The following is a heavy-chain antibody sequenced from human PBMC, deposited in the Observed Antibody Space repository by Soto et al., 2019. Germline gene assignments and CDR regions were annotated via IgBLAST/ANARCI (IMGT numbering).Heavy chain of an antibody. V-gene: IGHV3-7*01. D-gene: IGHD1-1*01. Sequence: HPGGSLRLSCEASGFTFSTYWMSWVRQAPGKGLEWVATIKQDGSDKYHVDSVRGRFTISRDNAESSLYLQMSSLRAEDTAVYYCVRVCGTSNCPYYLDVWGKATTVTVSS. CDR2: IKQDGSDK. J-gene: IGHJ6*03. CDR3: VRVCGTSNCPYYLDV. CDR1: GFTFSTYW.